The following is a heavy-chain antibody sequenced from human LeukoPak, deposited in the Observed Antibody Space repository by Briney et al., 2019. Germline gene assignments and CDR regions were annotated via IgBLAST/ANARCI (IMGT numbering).Heavy chain of an antibody. CDR1: GGSISSYY. V-gene: IGHV4-59*08. CDR2: IYYSGST. CDR3: AKTAFGWNFPELFHFMDG. D-gene: IGHD1-7*01. J-gene: IGHJ6*03. Sequence: PSETLSLTCTVSGGSISSYYWSWIRQPPGKGLEWIGYIYYSGSTNYNPSLKSRVTISVDTSKNQFSLRLSSVTAADTAVYYCAKTAFGWNFPELFHFMDGWGKGTMVTVSS.